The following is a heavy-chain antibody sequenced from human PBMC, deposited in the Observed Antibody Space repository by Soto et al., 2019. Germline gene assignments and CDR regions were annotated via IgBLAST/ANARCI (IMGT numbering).Heavy chain of an antibody. J-gene: IGHJ4*02. V-gene: IGHV4-39*01. CDR2: IYYSGSN. CDR3: AKHSSGYYKYYFDY. Sequence: EILLITCTDSGGCISSSSYYWGWIRQPPGEGLEWIGSIYYSGSNYYNPSLKSRVTISVDTSKNQFSLKLRSVTAADTAVYYCAKHSSGYYKYYFDYWGQGTLVTVSS. CDR1: GGCISSSSYY. D-gene: IGHD3-22*01.